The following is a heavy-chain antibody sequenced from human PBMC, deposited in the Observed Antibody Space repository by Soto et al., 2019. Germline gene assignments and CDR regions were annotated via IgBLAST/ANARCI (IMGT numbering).Heavy chain of an antibody. D-gene: IGHD4-4*01. J-gene: IGHJ6*02. CDR3: ARLGITTSYGMDV. Sequence: GESLKISCKASGYSFTSYWISWVRQMPGKGLGWMGRIDPSDSYTNYSPSFQGHVTISTDKSISTAYLQWSSLKASDTAMYYCARLGITTSYGMDVWGQGTTVTVSS. CDR2: IDPSDSYT. V-gene: IGHV5-10-1*01. CDR1: GYSFTSYW.